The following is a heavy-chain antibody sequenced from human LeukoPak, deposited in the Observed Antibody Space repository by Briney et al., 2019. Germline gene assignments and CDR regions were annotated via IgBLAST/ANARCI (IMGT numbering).Heavy chain of an antibody. CDR3: AREEAGDGYNSQRLDY. J-gene: IGHJ4*02. Sequence: SVKVSCKASGGTFSSYAISWVRQAPGQGLEWMGRIIPILGIANYAQKFQGRVTITADKSTSTAYMELSSLRSEDTAVYYCAREEAGDGYNSQRLDYWGQGTLVTVSS. CDR2: IIPILGIA. CDR1: GGTFSSYA. D-gene: IGHD5-24*01. V-gene: IGHV1-69*04.